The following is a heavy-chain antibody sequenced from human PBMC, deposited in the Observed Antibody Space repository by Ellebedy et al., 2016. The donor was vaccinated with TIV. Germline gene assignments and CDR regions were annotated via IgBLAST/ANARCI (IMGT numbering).Heavy chain of an antibody. D-gene: IGHD4-23*01. Sequence: GESLKISXAASGFTFSSYSMNWVRQAPGKGLEWVSSISSSSSYIYYADSVKGRFTISRDNAKNSLYLQMNSLRAEDTAVYYCARDIPFPNPRDGGNSDYFDYWGQGTLVTVSS. CDR3: ARDIPFPNPRDGGNSDYFDY. CDR2: ISSSSSYI. J-gene: IGHJ4*02. V-gene: IGHV3-21*01. CDR1: GFTFSSYS.